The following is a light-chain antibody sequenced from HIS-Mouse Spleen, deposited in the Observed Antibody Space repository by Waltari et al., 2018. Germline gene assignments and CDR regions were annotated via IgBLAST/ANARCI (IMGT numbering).Light chain of an antibody. J-gene: IGKJ4*01. CDR3: QQRSNWPPGLT. CDR1: QSVSSY. Sequence: EIVLTQSPATLSLSPGERATLSCRASQSVSSYLAWYQQKPGQAPPLLIYDASNAATGIPARFSGSGSGTDFTLTISSLEPEDFAVYYCQQRSNWPPGLTFGGGTKVEIK. V-gene: IGKV3-11*01. CDR2: DAS.